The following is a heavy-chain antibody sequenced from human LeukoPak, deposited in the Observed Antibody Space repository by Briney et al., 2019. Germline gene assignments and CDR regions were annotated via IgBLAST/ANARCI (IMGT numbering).Heavy chain of an antibody. V-gene: IGHV3-9*01. Sequence: LSLTCTVSGASISSYYWYWIRQPPGKGLEWVSGISWHSGSIGYADSVKGRFTISRDNAKNSLYLQMNSLRAEDTAFYYCAKDKSSTVITPADYWGQGTLVTVSS. CDR1: GASISSYY. CDR3: AKDKSSTVITPADY. D-gene: IGHD4-23*01. CDR2: ISWHSGSI. J-gene: IGHJ4*02.